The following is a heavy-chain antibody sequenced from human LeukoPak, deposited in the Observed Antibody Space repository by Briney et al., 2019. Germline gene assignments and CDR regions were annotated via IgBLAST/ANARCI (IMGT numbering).Heavy chain of an antibody. D-gene: IGHD2-2*01. CDR3: AGGRGYCSSTSCYEDAFDI. Sequence: SVKVSCKASGGTFSSYAISWVRQAPGQGLEWMGGIIPIFGTANYAQKFQGRVTITTDESTSTAYMELSSLRSEDTAVYYCAGGRGYCSSTSCYEDAFDIWGQGTMVTVSS. CDR1: GGTFSSYA. V-gene: IGHV1-69*05. J-gene: IGHJ3*02. CDR2: IIPIFGTA.